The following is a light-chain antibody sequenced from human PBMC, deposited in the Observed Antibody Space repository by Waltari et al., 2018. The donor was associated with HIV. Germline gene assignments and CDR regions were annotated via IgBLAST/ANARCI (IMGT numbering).Light chain of an antibody. J-gene: IGKJ2*01. Sequence: EVVLTQSPGNLTSSPGETIILSCKASQSITNTYLAWYQQRPGQTPKLLIYSASRRAAGIPERFSGSGSETDFTLTISRLEPDDFAVYYCQHYGRSPPYTFGQGTKLE. CDR1: QSITNTY. CDR3: QHYGRSPPYT. V-gene: IGKV3-20*01. CDR2: SAS.